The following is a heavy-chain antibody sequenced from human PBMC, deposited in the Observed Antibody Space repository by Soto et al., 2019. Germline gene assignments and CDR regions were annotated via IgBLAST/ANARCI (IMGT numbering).Heavy chain of an antibody. CDR1: GFTFSSYA. J-gene: IGHJ3*02. Sequence: GGSLRLSCAASGFTFSSYAMSWVRQAPGKGLEWVSTISATGVSTYYADSVKGRFTISRDNSKNTLYLQMNSLRAEDTALYYCARDDEGVGVSNAFDIWGQGTMVTVSS. D-gene: IGHD2-2*01. CDR3: ARDDEGVGVSNAFDI. V-gene: IGHV3-23*01. CDR2: ISATGVST.